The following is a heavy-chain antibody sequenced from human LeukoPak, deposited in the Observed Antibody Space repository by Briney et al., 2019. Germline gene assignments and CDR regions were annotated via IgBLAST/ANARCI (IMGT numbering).Heavy chain of an antibody. CDR3: AREATAMVS. CDR2: IKQDGSEK. CDR1: GFTFSSYS. J-gene: IGHJ4*02. Sequence: GGSLRLSCAASGFTFSSYSMNWVRQAPGKGLEWVANIKQDGSEKYYVDSVKGRFTISRDNAKNSLYLQMNSLRAEDTAVYYCAREATAMVSWGQGTLVTVSS. V-gene: IGHV3-7*05. D-gene: IGHD5-18*01.